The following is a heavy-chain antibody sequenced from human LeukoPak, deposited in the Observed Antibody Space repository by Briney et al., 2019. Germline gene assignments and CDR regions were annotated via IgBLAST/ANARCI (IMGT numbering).Heavy chain of an antibody. CDR2: IYHSGST. Sequence: SETLSLTCTVSGGSISSYYWSWIRQPPGKGLEWIGYIYHSGSTYYNPSLKSRVTISVDRSKNQFSLKLSSVTAADTAVYYCARSPANTADFDIWGQGTMVTVSS. D-gene: IGHD2-2*01. V-gene: IGHV4-59*12. J-gene: IGHJ3*02. CDR3: ARSPANTADFDI. CDR1: GGSISSYY.